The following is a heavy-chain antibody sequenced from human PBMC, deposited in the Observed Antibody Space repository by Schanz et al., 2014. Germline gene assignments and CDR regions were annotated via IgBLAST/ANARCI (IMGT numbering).Heavy chain of an antibody. Sequence: VELVESGGALVKPGGSLSFSCSASGFTLLSSSSPFLRQAPGKGLDWVSYISSSGTTLYYADSVKGRFTISRDNAKNSLYLQMNSLRVEDTAVYYCARDLPYAMSTRWGQGTLVTVSS. D-gene: IGHD2-2*01. CDR1: GFTLLSSS. V-gene: IGHV3-11*01. CDR3: ARDLPYAMSTR. CDR2: ISSSGTTL. J-gene: IGHJ4*02.